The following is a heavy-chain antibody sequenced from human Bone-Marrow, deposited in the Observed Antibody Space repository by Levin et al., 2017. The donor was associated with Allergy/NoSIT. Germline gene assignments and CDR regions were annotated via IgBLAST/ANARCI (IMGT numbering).Heavy chain of an antibody. Sequence: GESLKISCKVSGYTLSDLIIHWVRQAPGRGLEWMGGLDPKDRKRVTSQNLQDRVTLTEDTSSDTAFLELSSLRSDDTAVYYCATLDWGSTAYDVWGQGTLVTVSS. CDR1: GYTLSDLI. CDR2: LDPKDRKR. D-gene: IGHD3-9*01. J-gene: IGHJ3*01. V-gene: IGHV1-24*01. CDR3: ATLDWGSTAYDV.